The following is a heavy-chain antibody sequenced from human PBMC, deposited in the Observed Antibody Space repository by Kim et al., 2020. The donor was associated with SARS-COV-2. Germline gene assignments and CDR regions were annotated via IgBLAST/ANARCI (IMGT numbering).Heavy chain of an antibody. D-gene: IGHD5-18*01. V-gene: IGHV4-61*07. J-gene: IGHJ3*02. Sequence: PSLKSRVTISVDTSKNQFSMKLSCVTDADTAVYYCARHPNYFTASDAFDIWGQGTMVTVSS. CDR3: ARHPNYFTASDAFDI.